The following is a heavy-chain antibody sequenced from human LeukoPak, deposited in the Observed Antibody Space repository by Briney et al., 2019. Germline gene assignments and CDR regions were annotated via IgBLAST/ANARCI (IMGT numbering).Heavy chain of an antibody. D-gene: IGHD3-10*01. V-gene: IGHV4-30-4*01. J-gene: IGHJ4*02. CDR1: GGSISSGDYY. CDR3: ASVPRGGWFGGGGDY. Sequence: SQTLSLTCTVSGGSISSGDYYWSWIRQPPGKGLEWIGYISYSGSTYYNPSLKSRLTISIDTSKSQFSLKLSSVTAADAAVYFCASVPRGGWFGGGGDYWGQGTLVTVSS. CDR2: ISYSGST.